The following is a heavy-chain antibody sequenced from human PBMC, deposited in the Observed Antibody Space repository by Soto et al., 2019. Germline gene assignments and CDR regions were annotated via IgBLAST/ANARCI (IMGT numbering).Heavy chain of an antibody. CDR3: AKDSDFWSGYSGGYFDY. V-gene: IGHV3-30*18. Sequence: QVQLVESGGGVVQPGRSLRLSCAASGFTFSSYGMHWFRQAPGKGLEWVAVISYDGSNKYYADSVKGRFTISRDNSKNTLYLQMNSLRAEDTAVYYCAKDSDFWSGYSGGYFDYWGQGTLVTVSS. D-gene: IGHD3-3*01. CDR1: GFTFSSYG. CDR2: ISYDGSNK. J-gene: IGHJ4*02.